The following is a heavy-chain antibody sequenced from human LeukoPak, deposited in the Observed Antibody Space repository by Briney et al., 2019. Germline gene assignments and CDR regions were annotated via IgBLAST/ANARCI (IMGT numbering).Heavy chain of an antibody. Sequence: GASVKVSCKASGYTFTSYDINWVRQATGQGLEWMGWMNPNRGNTGYAQKFQGRVTMTRNTSISTAYMELSSLRSEDTAVYYCARAVRGVINRHSYYYYMDVWGKGPTVTVSS. V-gene: IGHV1-8*01. D-gene: IGHD3-10*01. CDR2: MNPNRGNT. CDR3: ARAVRGVINRHSYYYYMDV. CDR1: GYTFTSYD. J-gene: IGHJ6*03.